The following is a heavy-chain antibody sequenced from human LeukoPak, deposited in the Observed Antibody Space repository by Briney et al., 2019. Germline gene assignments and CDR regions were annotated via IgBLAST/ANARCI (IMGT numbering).Heavy chain of an antibody. J-gene: IGHJ6*03. CDR3: TRKGYCSAGTRTNYYYMDV. D-gene: IGHD2-15*01. V-gene: IGHV3-30*02. CDR2: IRFDGTNK. CDR1: GFTFNNYG. Sequence: TGGSLRLSCAASGFTFNNYGMHWVRQAPGKGLEWVAFIRFDGTNKYYGDSVRGRFTISRDNSKSTLCLQMNSLSAEDTAVYYCTRKGYCSAGTRTNYYYMDVWGKGTTVTVSS.